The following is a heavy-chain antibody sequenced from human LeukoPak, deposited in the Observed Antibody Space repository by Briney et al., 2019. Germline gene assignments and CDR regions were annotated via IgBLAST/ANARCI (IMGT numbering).Heavy chain of an antibody. CDR2: IYTSGST. V-gene: IGHV4-61*02. D-gene: IGHD6-6*01. Sequence: SETLSLTCTVSGGSISSGSYYWSWIRQPAGTGLEWIGRIYTSGSTNYNPSLKSRVTISEDTSKNQFSLKLSSVTAADTAVYYCARESEYSSSNYYYYGMDVWGQGTTVTVSS. J-gene: IGHJ6*02. CDR1: GGSISSGSYY. CDR3: ARESEYSSSNYYYYGMDV.